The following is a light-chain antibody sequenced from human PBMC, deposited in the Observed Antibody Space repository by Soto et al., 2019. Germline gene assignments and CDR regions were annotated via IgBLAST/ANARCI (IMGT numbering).Light chain of an antibody. J-gene: IGKJ1*01. Sequence: EIVLTQSPCTLSLSPGERATLSCRASQSVSSNYLAWYQQKPGQAPRLLIYGASSRATAIPDRFSGSGSGTDFTLTISRLEPEDFAVYYCQQYGHSPKTFGQGTKVDI. CDR1: QSVSSNY. V-gene: IGKV3-20*01. CDR2: GAS. CDR3: QQYGHSPKT.